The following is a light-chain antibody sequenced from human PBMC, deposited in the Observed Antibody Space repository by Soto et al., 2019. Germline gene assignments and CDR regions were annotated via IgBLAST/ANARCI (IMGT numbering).Light chain of an antibody. V-gene: IGKV3-15*01. CDR1: QSVNSN. J-gene: IGKJ5*01. CDR3: QQYHNRPV. CDR2: GAS. Sequence: EIVMTQSPVTLSVSPGERATLSCRASQSVNSNLAWYQQKLGQPPRLLIYGASTRATGIPARFSGSGSGTEFTLTISSLQSEDFAVYYCQQYHNRPVFGQGTRLEIK.